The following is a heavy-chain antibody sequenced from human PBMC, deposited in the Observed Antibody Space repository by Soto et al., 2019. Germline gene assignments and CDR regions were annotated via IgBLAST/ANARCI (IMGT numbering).Heavy chain of an antibody. D-gene: IGHD1-26*01. V-gene: IGHV3-74*01. CDR2: INSDGSST. Sequence: VQLVESGGGLVQPGGSLRLSCAASGFTFSSYWMHWVRQAPGKGLVWVSRINSDGSSTSYADSVKGRFTISRDNAKNTLYLEMNSLRAEDTAVYYCARGGSLNWYFDLWGRGTLVTVSS. CDR3: ARGGSLNWYFDL. CDR1: GFTFSSYW. J-gene: IGHJ2*01.